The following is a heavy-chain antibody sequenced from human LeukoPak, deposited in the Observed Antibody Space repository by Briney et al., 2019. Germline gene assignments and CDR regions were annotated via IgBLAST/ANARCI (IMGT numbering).Heavy chain of an antibody. J-gene: IGHJ6*02. CDR2: ISAYNGDT. D-gene: IGHD3-9*01. CDR1: GYTFTSYG. CDR3: AGGYFDWLVRATYYYGMDV. Sequence: ASVKVSCKASGYTFTSYGISWVRQAPGQGVEWMGWISAYNGDTNYAQKLQGRVTMTTDTSTSTAYMELSSLSSDETAVYYCAGGYFDWLVRATYYYGMDVWGQGTTVTVSS. V-gene: IGHV1-18*01.